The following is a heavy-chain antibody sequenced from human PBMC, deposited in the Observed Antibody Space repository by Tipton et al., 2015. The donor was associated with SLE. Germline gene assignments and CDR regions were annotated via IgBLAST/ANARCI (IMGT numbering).Heavy chain of an antibody. Sequence: QLVQSGAEVMKPGASVKVSCKASGYTFTAYYIHWVRQAPGQGLEWMGWINPNSGGTKYAPKVQGRVTMTRDSSISTAYMEVNSVTSDDTAVYYCAKDCGQGGDRDYWGQGTLVTVSS. CDR3: AKDCGQGGDRDY. J-gene: IGHJ4*02. CDR1: GYTFTAYY. CDR2: INPNSGGT. V-gene: IGHV1-2*02. D-gene: IGHD4-17*01.